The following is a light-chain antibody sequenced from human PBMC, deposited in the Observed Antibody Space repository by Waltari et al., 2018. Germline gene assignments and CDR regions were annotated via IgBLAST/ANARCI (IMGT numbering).Light chain of an antibody. Sequence: QTVVTQEPSLSVSPGGTVTLTCALSSGSLSTTSYASWYKPTPGQAPRTLIYKSNTRSSGVPDRFSGSIFGNKAALTITGAQADDESDYYCLLYMGGGIWVFGGGTKLTVI. V-gene: IGLV8-61*01. J-gene: IGLJ3*02. CDR2: KSN. CDR1: SGSLSTTSY. CDR3: LLYMGGGIWV.